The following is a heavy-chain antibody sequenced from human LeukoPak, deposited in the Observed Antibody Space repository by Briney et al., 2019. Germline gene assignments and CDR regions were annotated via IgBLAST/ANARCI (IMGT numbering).Heavy chain of an antibody. D-gene: IGHD6-19*01. Sequence: GGSLRLSCAASGFTFSSYSMNWVRQAPGKGLEWVSSISSSSSYIYYADSVKGRFTISRDNAKNSLYLQMNSLRAEDTAVYYGARDGTVAGESYYYYYRDVWGKGTTVPVSS. CDR3: ARDGTVAGESYYYYYRDV. CDR1: GFTFSSYS. J-gene: IGHJ6*03. CDR2: ISSSSSYI. V-gene: IGHV3-21*01.